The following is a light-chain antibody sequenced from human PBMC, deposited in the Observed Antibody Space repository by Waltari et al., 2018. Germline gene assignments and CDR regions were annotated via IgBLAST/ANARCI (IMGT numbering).Light chain of an antibody. CDR3: QQGLT. Sequence: EIVMTQSPATLSVSPGESATLSCRASQSVSSNLAWYQQKPGQAPRLLIYGASARATGIPARFSGSGSGTEFTLTISSLQSEDFAVYYCQQGLTFGGGTKVEIK. CDR2: GAS. V-gene: IGKV3-15*01. CDR1: QSVSSN. J-gene: IGKJ4*01.